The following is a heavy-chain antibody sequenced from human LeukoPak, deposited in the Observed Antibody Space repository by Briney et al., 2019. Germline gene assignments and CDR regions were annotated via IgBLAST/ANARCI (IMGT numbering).Heavy chain of an antibody. D-gene: IGHD3-22*01. V-gene: IGHV3-21*06. Sequence: PGGSLRHSCAASGFTFNTYTMNWVRQAPGRGPEWLSSITRSSSYISYADSVKGRFTISRDNAKNSLYLQMNSLRVEDTAVYYCARNYDSSGYHAAFDIWGKGQWSPSLQ. CDR1: GFTFNTYT. CDR2: ITRSSSYI. J-gene: IGHJ3*02. CDR3: ARNYDSSGYHAAFDI.